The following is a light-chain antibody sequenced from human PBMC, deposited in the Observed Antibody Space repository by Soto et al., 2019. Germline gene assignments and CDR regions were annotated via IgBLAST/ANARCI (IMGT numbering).Light chain of an antibody. Sequence: EIVMTQSQATLSVSPGERATLSSRASQDISTNLAWYQQKPGQAPRLLIYGASTRATGIPARFSGSGSGTEFTLTILILQSEDFAVYYCQQYDNWLRTFGQGTKVQI. V-gene: IGKV3-15*01. J-gene: IGKJ1*01. CDR3: QQYDNWLRT. CDR1: QDISTN. CDR2: GAS.